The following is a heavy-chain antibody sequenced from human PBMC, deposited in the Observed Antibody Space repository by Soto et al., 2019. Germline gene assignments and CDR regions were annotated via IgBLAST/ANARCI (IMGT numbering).Heavy chain of an antibody. V-gene: IGHV4-30-4*01. Sequence: SETLSLTCTVSGGSISSGDYYWSWIRQPPGQGLEWIGYIYYSGSTYYNPSLKSRVTISVDTSKNQFSLKLSSVTAADTAVYYCAAIAVAGRSYYYGMDVWGQGTTVTVSS. CDR3: AAIAVAGRSYYYGMDV. CDR2: IYYSGST. CDR1: GGSISSGDYY. D-gene: IGHD6-19*01. J-gene: IGHJ6*02.